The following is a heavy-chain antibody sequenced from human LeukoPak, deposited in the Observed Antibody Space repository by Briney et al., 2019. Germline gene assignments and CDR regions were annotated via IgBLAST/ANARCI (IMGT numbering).Heavy chain of an antibody. CDR1: GSIFRNYA. Sequence: PGGSLRLSCAASGSIFRNYAMSWVRQAPGKGLEWVSTVHGRNYYADSVKGRFIISRDDSRSTLYLQMDNLRVEDTAVYYCAKDQPGDGYNSIWGQGTLVTVSS. CDR3: AKDQPGDGYNSI. V-gene: IGHV3-23*01. D-gene: IGHD5-24*01. CDR2: VHGRN. J-gene: IGHJ4*02.